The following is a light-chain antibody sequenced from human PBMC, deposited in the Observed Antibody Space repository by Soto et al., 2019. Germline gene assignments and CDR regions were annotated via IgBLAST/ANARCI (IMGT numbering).Light chain of an antibody. V-gene: IGLV1-47*01. J-gene: IGLJ1*01. CDR3: AAWDDSLSGYV. CDR1: REHIGSNY. Sequence: QSVVSEPPAASAQHGRWETEYWAGKREHIGSNYVYWYQQLPGTAPKLLIYRNNQRPSGVPDRFSGSKSGTSASLAISGLRSEDEADYYCAAWDDSLSGYVFGTGTKVTVL. CDR2: RNN.